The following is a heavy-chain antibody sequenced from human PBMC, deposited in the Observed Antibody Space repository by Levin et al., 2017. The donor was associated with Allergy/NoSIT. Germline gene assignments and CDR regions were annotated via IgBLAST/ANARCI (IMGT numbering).Heavy chain of an antibody. D-gene: IGHD3-3*01. J-gene: IGHJ5*02. CDR1: GGSILSTNYY. Sequence: SQTLSLPCTVSGGSILSTNYYWGWIRQPPGKGLEWIGSIYYTGSSHYNPSLKSRVTISVDTSKDHFSLNLTSVTAADPAVYFCARSSSLEYFDPWGQGTLVTVSS. CDR3: ARSSSLEYFDP. CDR2: IYYTGSS. V-gene: IGHV4-39*02.